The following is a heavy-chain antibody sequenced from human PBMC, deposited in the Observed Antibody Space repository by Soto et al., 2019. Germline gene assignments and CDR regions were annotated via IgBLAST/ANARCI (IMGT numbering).Heavy chain of an antibody. CDR1: GGTFSSYA. V-gene: IGHV1-69*13. CDR2: IIPIFGTA. Sequence: SVKVSCKASGGTFSSYAISWVRQAPGQGLEWMGGIIPIFGTANYAQKFQGRVTITADESTSTAYMELSSLRSEDTAVYYCARDYYDSSGYYNYFDYWGPGTLVTVSS. CDR3: ARDYYDSSGYYNYFDY. D-gene: IGHD3-22*01. J-gene: IGHJ4*02.